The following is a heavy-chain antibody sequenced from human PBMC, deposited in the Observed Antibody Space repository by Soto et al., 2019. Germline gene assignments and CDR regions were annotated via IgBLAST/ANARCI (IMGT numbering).Heavy chain of an antibody. D-gene: IGHD3-22*01. Sequence: ASVKVSCKASGYTFISYGMHWVRQAPGQRLEWRGWINTGNGNTKYSQNFQGRVTIIRDTSANTAYMELSSLRSEDTAVYYCARPDNSAYSLDYWGQGTLVTVSS. J-gene: IGHJ4*02. V-gene: IGHV1-3*04. CDR3: ARPDNSAYSLDY. CDR2: INTGNGNT. CDR1: GYTFISYG.